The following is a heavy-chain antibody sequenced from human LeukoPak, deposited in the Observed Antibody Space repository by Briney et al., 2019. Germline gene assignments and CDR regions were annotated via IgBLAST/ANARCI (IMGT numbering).Heavy chain of an antibody. Sequence: PSETLSLTCTVSGGSISSGGYYWSWIRQHPGKGLEWVGYIYYSGSTYYNPSLKSRVTISVDTSKNQFSLKLSSVTAADTAVYYCAGGPGGDYFDYWGQGTLVTVSS. CDR1: GGSISSGGYY. J-gene: IGHJ4*02. CDR2: IYYSGST. V-gene: IGHV4-31*03. CDR3: AGGPGGDYFDY. D-gene: IGHD2-21*01.